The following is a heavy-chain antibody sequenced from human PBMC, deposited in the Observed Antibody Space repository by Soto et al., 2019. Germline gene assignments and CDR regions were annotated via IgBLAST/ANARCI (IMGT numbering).Heavy chain of an antibody. V-gene: IGHV2-5*02. Sequence: QITLKESGPTLVKPTQTLTLTCTFSGFSLSTSGGGVGWIRQPPGKALEWLALIYWDDDKRYRPSLKRRLTIANDTFKTQVVLTMTNMDPVDTVTSYCAHRRNWQWTFALWGQGTPVTVSS. CDR1: GFSLSTSGGG. D-gene: IGHD6-19*01. J-gene: IGHJ4*02. CDR3: AHRRNWQWTFAL. CDR2: IYWDDDK.